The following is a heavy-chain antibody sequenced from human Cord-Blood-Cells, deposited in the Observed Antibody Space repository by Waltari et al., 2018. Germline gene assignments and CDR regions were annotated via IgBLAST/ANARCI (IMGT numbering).Heavy chain of an antibody. CDR1: GFTFSSYG. CDR3: AKDDEAAFDY. CDR2: ISYDGSNK. J-gene: IGHJ4*02. Sequence: QVQLVESGGGVVQPGRSLRLSCAASGFTFSSYGMHWVRQAPGKGLECVAVISYDGSNKYYADSVKGRFTISRDNSKNTLYLQMNSLGAEDTAVYYCAKDDEAAFDYWGQGTLVTVSS. D-gene: IGHD6-13*01. V-gene: IGHV3-30*18.